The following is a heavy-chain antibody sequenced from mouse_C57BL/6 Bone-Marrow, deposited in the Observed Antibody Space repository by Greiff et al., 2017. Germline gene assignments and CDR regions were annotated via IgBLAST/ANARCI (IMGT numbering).Heavy chain of an antibody. CDR3: ARDDGAY. V-gene: IGHV2-9*02. CDR2: IWAGGST. D-gene: IGHD2-3*01. Sequence: QVQLKESGPGLVAPSQSLSITCTVSGFSLTSYGVHWVRQPPGKGLEWLGVIWAGGSTNYSSALMSRLSISKDNSKSQVFLKMNSLQTDDTAMYYCARDDGAYWGQGTLVTVSA. J-gene: IGHJ3*01. CDR1: GFSLTSYG.